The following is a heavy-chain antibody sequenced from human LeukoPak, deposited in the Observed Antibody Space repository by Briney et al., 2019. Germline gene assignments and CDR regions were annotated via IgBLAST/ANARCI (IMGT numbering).Heavy chain of an antibody. CDR1: GFTFSSYA. Sequence: SGGSLRLSCVVSGFTFSSYAMHWVRQAPGKGLEYVSAINSNGGTTYYANSVKGRFTISRDNSKSTLYLQMGSLRAEDMAVYYCARGGQVWQSLLDYWGQGTLVTVSS. CDR2: INSNGGTT. D-gene: IGHD5-18*01. CDR3: ARGGQVWQSLLDY. V-gene: IGHV3-64*01. J-gene: IGHJ4*02.